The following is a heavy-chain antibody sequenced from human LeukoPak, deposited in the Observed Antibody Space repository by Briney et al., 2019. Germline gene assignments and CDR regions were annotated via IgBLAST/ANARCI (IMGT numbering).Heavy chain of an antibody. J-gene: IGHJ4*02. V-gene: IGHV4-4*07. CDR3: ARVGPYNYGDYDSEYYTDY. CDR1: GGSISSYY. Sequence: ASETLSLTCTVSGGSISSYYWSWIRQPAGKGLEWIGRIYTSGSTNYNPSLKSRVTMSVDTSKNQFSLKLSSVTAADTAVYYCARVGPYNYGDYDSEYYTDYWGQPTLATVPS. CDR2: IYTSGST. D-gene: IGHD4-17*01.